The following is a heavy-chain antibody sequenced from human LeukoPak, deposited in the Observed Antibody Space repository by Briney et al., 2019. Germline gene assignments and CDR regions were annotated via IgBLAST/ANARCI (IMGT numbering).Heavy chain of an antibody. V-gene: IGHV3-30*02. J-gene: IGHJ6*03. CDR3: AKVLWGGYYYYYMDV. Sequence: GGSLRLSCAASGFTFSSYGMHWVRQAPGKGLEWVAFIRYDGSNKYYADSVKGRFTISRDNSENTLYLQMNSLRAEDTAVYYCAKVLWGGYYYYYMDVWGKGTTVTVSS. CDR1: GFTFSSYG. D-gene: IGHD2/OR15-2a*01. CDR2: IRYDGSNK.